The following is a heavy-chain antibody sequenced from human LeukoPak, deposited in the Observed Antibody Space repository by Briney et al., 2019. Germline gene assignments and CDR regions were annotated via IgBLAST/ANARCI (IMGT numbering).Heavy chain of an antibody. J-gene: IGHJ4*02. V-gene: IGHV1-69*13. Sequence: ASVKVSCKASGGTFSSYAISWVRQAPGQGLEWMGGIIPIFGTANYAQKFQGRVTITADESTSTAYMELSSLRSEDTAVYYCARGACGGDCYYDYWGQGTLVTVSS. CDR3: ARGACGGDCYYDY. CDR1: GGTFSSYA. D-gene: IGHD2-21*02. CDR2: IIPIFGTA.